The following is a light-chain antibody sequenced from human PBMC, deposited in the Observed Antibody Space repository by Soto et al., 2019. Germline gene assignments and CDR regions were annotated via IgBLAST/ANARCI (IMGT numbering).Light chain of an antibody. V-gene: IGLV1-47*02. CDR1: RSNIGSNY. CDR2: SDN. Sequence: QSALTQPPSASGTPGQRVTISCSGSRSNIGSNYLDWYQQLPGTAPKVLIYSDNRRPSGVPDRFSGSKSGTSASLAISGLRSEDEAEYYCATWDDSLSGYVFGTGTKLTVL. CDR3: ATWDDSLSGYV. J-gene: IGLJ1*01.